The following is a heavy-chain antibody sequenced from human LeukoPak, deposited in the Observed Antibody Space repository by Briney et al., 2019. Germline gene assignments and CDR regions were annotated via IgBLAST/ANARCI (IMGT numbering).Heavy chain of an antibody. J-gene: IGHJ3*01. CDR1: GGSISSSSYY. Sequence: PSETLSLTCTVSGGSISSSSYYWGWIRQPPGKGLEWIGSIYYSGSTYYNPSLKSRVTISVDTSKNHFSLKLSSVTAADTAVFYCARGVPSYAYDGSGYYHSSAGYKPWGQGTLVTVSS. D-gene: IGHD3-22*01. CDR3: ARGVPSYAYDGSGYYHSSAGYKP. CDR2: IYYSGST. V-gene: IGHV4-39*02.